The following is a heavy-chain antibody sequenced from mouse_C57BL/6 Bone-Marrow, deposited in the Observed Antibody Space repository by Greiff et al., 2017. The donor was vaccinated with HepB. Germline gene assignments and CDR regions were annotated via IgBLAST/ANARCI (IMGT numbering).Heavy chain of an antibody. CDR3: ARVRGDYDVGYYAMDY. CDR2: INPNNGGT. V-gene: IGHV1-22*01. D-gene: IGHD2-4*01. J-gene: IGHJ4*01. CDR1: GYTFTDYN. Sequence: EVKLQESGPELVKPGASVKMSCKASGYTFTDYNMHWVKQSHGKSLEWIGYINPNNGGTSYNQKFKGKATLTVNKSSSTAYMELRSLTSEDSAVYYCARVRGDYDVGYYAMDYWGQGTSVTVSS.